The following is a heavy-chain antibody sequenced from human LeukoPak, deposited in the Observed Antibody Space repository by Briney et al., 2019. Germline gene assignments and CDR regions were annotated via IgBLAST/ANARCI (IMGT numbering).Heavy chain of an antibody. D-gene: IGHD3-22*01. J-gene: IGHJ4*02. CDR1: GFTFTSYG. V-gene: IGHV3-30*02. Sequence: PGGSLRLSCTASGFTFTSYGMHWVRQAPGKGLEWVGFVRHVGKIKYYADSVKGRFTVSRDNSKNTLYLQMNNLRAEDTAVYYCAKDRLYYYDSSGYHDYWGQGTLVTVSS. CDR3: AKDRLYYYDSSGYHDY. CDR2: VRHVGKIK.